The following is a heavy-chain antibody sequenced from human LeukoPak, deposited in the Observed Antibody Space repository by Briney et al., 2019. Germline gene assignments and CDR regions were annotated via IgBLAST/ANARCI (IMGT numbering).Heavy chain of an antibody. J-gene: IGHJ4*02. CDR3: AKGGHYYGSGSYVPYPPHLDFDY. CDR1: GFTFSSYA. Sequence: GRSLRLSCAASGFTFSSYAMHWVRQAPGKGLEWVAVISYDGSNKYYADSVKGRFTISRDNSKNTLYLQMNSLRAEDTAVYYCAKGGHYYGSGSYVPYPPHLDFDYWGQGTLVTVSS. V-gene: IGHV3-30*04. D-gene: IGHD3-10*01. CDR2: ISYDGSNK.